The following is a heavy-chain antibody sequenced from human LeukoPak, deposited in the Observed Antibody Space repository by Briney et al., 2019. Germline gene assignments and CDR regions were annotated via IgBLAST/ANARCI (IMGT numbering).Heavy chain of an antibody. CDR1: GGSISSYY. D-gene: IGHD3-10*01. J-gene: IGHJ5*02. CDR3: ARNALYGSGSSLNWFDP. CDR2: IYYSGST. V-gene: IGHV4-59*01. Sequence: PSETLSLTCTVSGGSISSYYWSWIRQPPGKGLEWIGYIYYSGSTNYNPSLKSRVTISVDTSKNQFSLKLSSVTAADTAVYYCARNALYGSGSSLNWFDPWGQGTLVTVSS.